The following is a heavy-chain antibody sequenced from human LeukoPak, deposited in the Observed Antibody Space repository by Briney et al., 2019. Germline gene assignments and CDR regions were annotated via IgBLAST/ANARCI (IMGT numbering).Heavy chain of an antibody. CDR2: ISSSGSTI. V-gene: IGHV3-48*03. Sequence: GGSLRLSCAASGFTFSSYEMNWVRQAPGKGLEWISYISSSGSTIYYADSVKGRFTISRDNAKNSLYLQMNSLRAEDTAVYYCAREAAAAVDYWGQGTLVTVSS. J-gene: IGHJ4*02. CDR1: GFTFSSYE. D-gene: IGHD6-13*01. CDR3: AREAAAAVDY.